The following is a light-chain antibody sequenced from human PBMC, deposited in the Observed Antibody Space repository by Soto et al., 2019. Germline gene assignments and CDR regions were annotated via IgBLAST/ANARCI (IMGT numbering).Light chain of an antibody. CDR2: EVI. CDR3: SSYGGSNNVV. CDR1: SSDVGGYKF. V-gene: IGLV2-8*01. J-gene: IGLJ2*01. Sequence: QSVLTQPPSASGSPGQSVTISCTGTSSDVGGYKFVSWYQQHPGKAPKLIIYEVIKRPSGVPDRFSGSKSGNTASLTVSGLHAEDEGDYYCSSYGGSNNVVFGGGTKLTVL.